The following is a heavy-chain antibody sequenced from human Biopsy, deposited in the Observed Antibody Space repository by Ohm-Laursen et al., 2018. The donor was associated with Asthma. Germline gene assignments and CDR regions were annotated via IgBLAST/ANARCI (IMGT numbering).Heavy chain of an antibody. CDR3: AREGVAGTHIED. CDR2: MSYDGSSI. V-gene: IGHV3-30-3*01. J-gene: IGHJ4*02. CDR1: RFTYE. Sequence: SLRLSCTASRFTYEMHWVRQAPGKGLEWVAVMSYDGSSIYYADSVKGRFTISRDNSKNTLSLQMNSLTAEDTAVYYCAREGVAGTHIEDWGQGTLVTVSS. D-gene: IGHD6-19*01.